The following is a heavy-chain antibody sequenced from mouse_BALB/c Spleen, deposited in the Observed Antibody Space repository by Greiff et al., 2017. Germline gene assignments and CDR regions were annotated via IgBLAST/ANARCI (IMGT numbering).Heavy chain of an antibody. J-gene: IGHJ1*01. CDR1: GFTFSSYA. CDR3: ARGGMITKYFDV. V-gene: IGHV5-6-5*01. CDR2: ISSGGST. D-gene: IGHD2-4*01. Sequence: DVKLVESGGGLVKPGGSLKLSCAASGFTFSSYAMSWVRQTPEKRLEWVASISSGGSTYYPDSVKGRFTISRDNARNILYLQMSSLRSEDTAMYYCARGGMITKYFDVWGAGTTVTVSS.